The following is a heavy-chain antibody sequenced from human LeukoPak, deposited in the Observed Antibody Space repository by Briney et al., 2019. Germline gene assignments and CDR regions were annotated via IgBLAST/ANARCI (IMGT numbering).Heavy chain of an antibody. CDR2: IIWNGVNT. V-gene: IGHV3-20*04. J-gene: IGHJ4*02. CDR1: GFTFDDYA. Sequence: GGSLRLSCAASGFTFDDYAMNWVRQVPGKGLEWVAGIIWNGVNTAYADFVKGRFTISRDNAKNSLYLQMNSLRAEDTALYYCARGNYYDSTGYYYRSPFDYWGQGTLVTVSS. D-gene: IGHD3-22*01. CDR3: ARGNYYDSTGYYYRSPFDY.